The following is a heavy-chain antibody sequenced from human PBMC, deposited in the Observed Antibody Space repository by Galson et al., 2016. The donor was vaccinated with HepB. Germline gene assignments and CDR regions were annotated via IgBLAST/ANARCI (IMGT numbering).Heavy chain of an antibody. J-gene: IGHJ3*02. Sequence: ETLSLTCAVYGGSFSDYYWTWIRQPPGKGLEWIGEIFHSGDTNYNPSLRSRVTISVDKSKNHVSLKLISVTAADTAMYYCASYLIQSWAGSDAFDTWGQGTMVTVSS. V-gene: IGHV4-34*12. CDR3: ASYLIQSWAGSDAFDT. CDR1: GGSFSDYY. D-gene: IGHD5-18*01. CDR2: IFHSGDT.